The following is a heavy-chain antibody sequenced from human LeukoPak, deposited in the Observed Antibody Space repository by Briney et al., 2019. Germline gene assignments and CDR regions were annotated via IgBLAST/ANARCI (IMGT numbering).Heavy chain of an antibody. Sequence: PSETLSLTCAVYGGSFSGYYWSWIRQPPGKGLEWIGEINHSGSTNYNPSLKSRVTISVDTSKNQFSLQLNSVTPEDTAVYYCARVRSQGWPNLLIDYWGQGTLVTVSS. V-gene: IGHV4-34*01. CDR3: ARVRSQGWPNLLIDY. D-gene: IGHD6-19*01. J-gene: IGHJ4*02. CDR2: INHSGST. CDR1: GGSFSGYY.